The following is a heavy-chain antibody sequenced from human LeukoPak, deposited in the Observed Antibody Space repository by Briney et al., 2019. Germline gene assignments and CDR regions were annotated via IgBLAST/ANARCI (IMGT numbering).Heavy chain of an antibody. CDR3: ARDCSSTSCCYYYGMDV. CDR1: GFTFSSYW. J-gene: IGHJ6*02. Sequence: GGSLRLSCAASGFTFSSYWMSWVRQAPGKGLEWVANIKQDGSEKYYVDSVKGRFTISRDNAKNSLYLQMNSLRAEDTAVYYCARDCSSTSCCYYYGMDVWGQGTTVTVSS. D-gene: IGHD2-2*01. CDR2: IKQDGSEK. V-gene: IGHV3-7*01.